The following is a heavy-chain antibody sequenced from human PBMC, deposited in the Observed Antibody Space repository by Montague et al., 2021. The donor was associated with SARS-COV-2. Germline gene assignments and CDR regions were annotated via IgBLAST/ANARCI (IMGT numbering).Heavy chain of an antibody. CDR3: ARLKRYFDSSGSPSAFDF. Sequence: ETLSLTCTVSGGSITNNIDYWAWIRQPPGKGLEWIGSIYYTGNTYYNPSLKSRVTISVVTSKNHFTPKLSSVTAAETAVYYCARLKRYFDSSGSPSAFDFWGQGTKVTVSS. CDR2: IYYTGNT. J-gene: IGHJ3*01. V-gene: IGHV4-39*02. CDR1: GGSITNNIDY. D-gene: IGHD3-22*01.